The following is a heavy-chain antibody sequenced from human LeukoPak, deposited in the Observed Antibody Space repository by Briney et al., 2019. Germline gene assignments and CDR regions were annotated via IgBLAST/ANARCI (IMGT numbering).Heavy chain of an antibody. Sequence: GGSLRLSCGASGFIFSNYGMHWVRQAPGKGLEWVTFIRYDGSSKHYADSVKGRFTISRDNSKNTLYLQMNSLRPEDTAVYCCAKGRDYYFDYWGQGTLVTVSS. CDR3: AKGRDYYFDY. CDR2: IRYDGSSK. V-gene: IGHV3-30*02. D-gene: IGHD3/OR15-3a*01. J-gene: IGHJ4*02. CDR1: GFIFSNYG.